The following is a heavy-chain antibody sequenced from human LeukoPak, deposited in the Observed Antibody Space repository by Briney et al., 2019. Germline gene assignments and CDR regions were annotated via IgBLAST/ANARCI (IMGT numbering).Heavy chain of an antibody. J-gene: IGHJ5*02. Sequence: ASVKVSCKASGYTFTGYYMHWVRQAPGQGLEWMGWINPNSGGTNYAQKFQGRVTMTRDTSISTAYMELSSLRSDDTAVYYCAREHNYGSGPDPWGQGTLVTVSS. CDR3: AREHNYGSGPDP. V-gene: IGHV1-2*02. CDR1: GYTFTGYY. CDR2: INPNSGGT. D-gene: IGHD3-10*01.